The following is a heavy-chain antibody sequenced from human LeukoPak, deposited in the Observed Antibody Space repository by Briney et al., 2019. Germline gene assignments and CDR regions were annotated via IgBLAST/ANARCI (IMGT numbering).Heavy chain of an antibody. CDR2: ISSDGSNE. Sequence: GGSLRLSCAASGFTFSNYGMHWVRQAPGKGLEWVGTISSDGSNEYYADSVKGRFTISRDNSRNTLYLQMNSLRAEDTAVYYCARDHADPYYFDYWGQGTLVTVSS. CDR3: ARDHADPYYFDY. CDR1: GFTFSNYG. J-gene: IGHJ4*02. V-gene: IGHV3-30*03. D-gene: IGHD2-2*01.